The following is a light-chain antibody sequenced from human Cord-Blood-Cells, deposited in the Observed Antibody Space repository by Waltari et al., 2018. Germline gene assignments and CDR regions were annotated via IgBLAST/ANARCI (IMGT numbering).Light chain of an antibody. V-gene: IGKV1-5*03. CDR2: KAS. CDR3: QQYNSYMYT. Sequence: DIQMTQSPSTLSASVGDRVTITYRASQSISSWLAWYQQKPGKAPKLLIYKASSLESGVPSRFSGSRSGTEFTLTISSLQPDDFATYYCQQYNSYMYTFGQGTKLEIK. J-gene: IGKJ2*01. CDR1: QSISSW.